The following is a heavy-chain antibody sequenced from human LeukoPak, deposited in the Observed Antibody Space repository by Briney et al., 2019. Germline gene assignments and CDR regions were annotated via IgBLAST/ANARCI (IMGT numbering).Heavy chain of an antibody. D-gene: IGHD1-14*01. CDR3: ARGRNRSKAGDH. CDR2: IHPSGIF. V-gene: IGHV4-34*01. J-gene: IGHJ4*02. Sequence: SETLSLTCAVYGGSCDDYYCSWLRQPPGKGLEWIGEIHPSGIFYYNSSLLSRVTISIDTSKSQFSLRLTSVTAADTAFYYCARGRNRSKAGDHWGQGSLVTVSS. CDR1: GGSCDDYY.